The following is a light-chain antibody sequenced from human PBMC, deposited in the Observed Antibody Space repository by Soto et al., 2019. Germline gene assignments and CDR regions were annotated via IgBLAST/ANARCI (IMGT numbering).Light chain of an antibody. V-gene: IGKV4-1*01. CDR2: WAS. Sequence: DIVMTQSPDSLAVSLGERATINCKSSQSVLYSSSNKNYVAWYQQKPGQPPKLLIYWASTRESGVPDRFSGSGSGTDFTLTISSLQAEDVAVYYCQQYYSTPQTFGQGTKVDIK. J-gene: IGKJ1*01. CDR1: QSVLYSSSNKNY. CDR3: QQYYSTPQT.